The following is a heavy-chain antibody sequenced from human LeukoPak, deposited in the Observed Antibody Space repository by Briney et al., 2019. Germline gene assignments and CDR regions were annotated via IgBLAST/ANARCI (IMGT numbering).Heavy chain of an antibody. Sequence: SETLSLTCTVSGGSISSGGYYWSWIRQPPGQGLEWIGYIYHSGSTYYNPSLKSRVTISVDRSKNQFSLKLSSMTAADTAVYYCAREYSSSSRFDPWGQGTLVTVSS. J-gene: IGHJ5*02. CDR3: AREYSSSSRFDP. CDR2: IYHSGST. D-gene: IGHD6-6*01. V-gene: IGHV4-30-2*01. CDR1: GGSISSGGYY.